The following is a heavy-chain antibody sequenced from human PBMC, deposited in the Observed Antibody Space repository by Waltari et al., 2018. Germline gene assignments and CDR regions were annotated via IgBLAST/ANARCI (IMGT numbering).Heavy chain of an antibody. CDR1: CFTFSSYA. CDR3: AQQWLLGGAFDI. CDR2: ISGSGGST. V-gene: IGHV3-23*01. Sequence: EVQLLESGGGLVQPGGSLRLSCAASCFTFSSYAMSWVRQAPGKGLGWVSAISGSGGSTYYADSVKGRFTISRDNSKNTLYLQMNSLRAEDTAVYYCAQQWLLGGAFDIWGQGTMVTVSS. J-gene: IGHJ3*02. D-gene: IGHD6-19*01.